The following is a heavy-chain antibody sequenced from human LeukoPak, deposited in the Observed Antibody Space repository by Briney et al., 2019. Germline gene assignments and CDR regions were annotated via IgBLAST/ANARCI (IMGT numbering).Heavy chain of an antibody. J-gene: IGHJ4*02. V-gene: IGHV4-61*02. CDR2: IYTSGST. Sequence: SQTLSLTCTVSGGSISSGSYYWSWIRQPAGKGLEWIGRIYTSGSTTYNPSLKSRVTVSIDRSKNQFSLKLSSLTAADTAVYYCARELKDPGIAVAEDYWGQGTLVTVSS. CDR3: ARELKDPGIAVAEDY. D-gene: IGHD6-19*01. CDR1: GGSISSGSYY.